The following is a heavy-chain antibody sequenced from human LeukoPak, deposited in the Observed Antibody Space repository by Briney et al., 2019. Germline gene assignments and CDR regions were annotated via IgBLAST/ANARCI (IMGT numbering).Heavy chain of an antibody. D-gene: IGHD4-17*01. CDR3: ARVSPYGDSPVAAFDI. J-gene: IGHJ3*02. V-gene: IGHV3-33*01. CDR1: GFTFSSYG. CDR2: IWYDGSNK. Sequence: PGRSLRLSCAASGFTFSSYGMHWVRQAPGKGLEWVAVIWYDGSNKYYADSVKGRFTISRDNSKNTLYLQMNSLRAEDTAVYYCARVSPYGDSPVAAFDIWGQGTMVTVSS.